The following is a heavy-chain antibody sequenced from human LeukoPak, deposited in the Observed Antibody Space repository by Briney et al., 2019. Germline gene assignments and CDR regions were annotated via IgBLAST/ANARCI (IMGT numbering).Heavy chain of an antibody. Sequence: SETLSLTCIVSGATISSSSYYWGWIRQPPGKGLEWIGNIYYSGSTYNNPSLKSRVTISVDTSKNHFSLNLRSVTAADTAVYYCARTDYYYDSSGYVYYFDYWGQGTLVTVSS. CDR2: IYYSGST. D-gene: IGHD3-22*01. CDR1: GATISSSSYY. J-gene: IGHJ4*02. CDR3: ARTDYYYDSSGYVYYFDY. V-gene: IGHV4-39*01.